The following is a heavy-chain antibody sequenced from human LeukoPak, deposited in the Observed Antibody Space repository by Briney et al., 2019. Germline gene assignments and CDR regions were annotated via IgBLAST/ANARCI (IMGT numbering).Heavy chain of an antibody. D-gene: IGHD3-22*01. J-gene: IGHJ4*02. CDR2: IGGTGVRT. CDR1: GFTFSSYA. V-gene: IGHV3-23*01. Sequence: PGGSLRLSCASSGFTFSSYAMSWVRQAPGKGLEWVSTIGGTGVRTYYADSVKGRFTISRDNAKNSLYLQMNSLRAEDTAVYYCARDPNYYDSSIIWGQGTLVTVSS. CDR3: ARDPNYYDSSII.